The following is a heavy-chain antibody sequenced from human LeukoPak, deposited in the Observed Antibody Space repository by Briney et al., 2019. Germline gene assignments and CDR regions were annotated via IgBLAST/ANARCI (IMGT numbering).Heavy chain of an antibody. CDR2: ISFDGSSQ. CDR1: GFTLSSYG. J-gene: IGHJ4*02. CDR3: AKPPEVGATVGYFDY. V-gene: IGHV3-30*18. D-gene: IGHD1-26*01. Sequence: PGGSLRLSCAASGFTLSSYGMHWVRQAPGKGLEWVALISFDGSSQYYADSVKGRFTISRDNSKNTLYLQMNSLRAEDTAVYYCAKPPEVGATVGYFDYWGQGTLVTVSS.